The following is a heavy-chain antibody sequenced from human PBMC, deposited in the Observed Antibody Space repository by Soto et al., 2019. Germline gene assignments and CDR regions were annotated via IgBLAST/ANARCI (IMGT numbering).Heavy chain of an antibody. CDR3: ATGNPVAMSDF. Sequence: PSETLSLTCAVSGGSISSYYWTWIRQPAGKGLEWIGRFHASGYTNYNPSLKSRVTMSSYTSKSQFSLRLSSVTAADPAVYYCATGNPVAMSDFWGQGNLVTVSS. CDR2: FHASGYT. CDR1: GGSISSYY. V-gene: IGHV4-4*07. J-gene: IGHJ4*02.